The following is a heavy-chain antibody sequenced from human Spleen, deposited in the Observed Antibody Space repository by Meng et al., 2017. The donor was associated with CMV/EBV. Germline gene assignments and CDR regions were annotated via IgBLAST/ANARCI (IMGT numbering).Heavy chain of an antibody. J-gene: IGHJ4*02. CDR3: AVQPLGWGGYFDP. CDR1: GGSISSGDYY. CDR2: IYSSGST. V-gene: IGHV4-61*02. Sequence: QVQLQESGPGLVKTSQTLSLTCTVSGGSISSGDYYWNWIRQPAGKGLEWIGRIYSSGSTDYNPSLKSRVTILLDTSENQFSLNLDSVTGGDTAVYYCAVQPLGWGGYFDPWGQGALVTVSS. D-gene: IGHD7-27*01.